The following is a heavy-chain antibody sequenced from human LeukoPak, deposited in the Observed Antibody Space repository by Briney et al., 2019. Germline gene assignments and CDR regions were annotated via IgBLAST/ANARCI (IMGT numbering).Heavy chain of an antibody. D-gene: IGHD6-19*01. V-gene: IGHV4-59*01. Sequence: PSETLSLTCTVSGGSISSYYWSWIRQPPGKGLEWIGYIYYSGSTNYNPSLKSRVTISVDTSKNQFSLKLSSVTAADTAVYYCARGLGRTDYWGQGTLVTVSS. CDR2: IYYSGST. CDR3: ARGLGRTDY. J-gene: IGHJ4*02. CDR1: GGSISSYY.